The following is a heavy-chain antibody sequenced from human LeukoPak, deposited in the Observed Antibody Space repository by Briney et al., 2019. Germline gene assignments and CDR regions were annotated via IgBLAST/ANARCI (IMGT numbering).Heavy chain of an antibody. CDR2: IYYSGTT. D-gene: IGHD5-12*01. J-gene: IGHJ4*02. CDR3: ARSVDSSDY. CDR1: GGSISRSSYY. V-gene: IGHV4-39*01. Sequence: PSETLSPTCSVSGGSISRSSYYWGWIRQPPGKGLQWIGSIYYSGTTYYSPSLKSRVTISVDTSKNQFSLKLSSVTAADTAVYYCARSVDSSDYWGQGTLVTVSS.